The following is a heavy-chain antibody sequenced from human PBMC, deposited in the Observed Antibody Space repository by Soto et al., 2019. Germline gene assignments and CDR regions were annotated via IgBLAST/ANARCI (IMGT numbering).Heavy chain of an antibody. CDR1: GFTFGDYG. J-gene: IGHJ4*02. V-gene: IGHV3-33*08. CDR3: ARDSVRFLEHFSKDYFDY. Sequence: QVHLVESGGGVVQPGGPLRPSCEGSGFTFGDYGMHWVRQAQAKGRGGVAVLWYDGSGEYYTDSVRGRFTISRVNSKNTLYLQMNNLRDEDTGVYYCARDSVRFLEHFSKDYFDYWGQGTRVTVSS. D-gene: IGHD3-3*01. CDR2: LWYDGSGE.